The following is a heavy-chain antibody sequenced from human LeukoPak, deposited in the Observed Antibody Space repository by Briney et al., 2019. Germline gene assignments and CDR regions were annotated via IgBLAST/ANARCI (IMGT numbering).Heavy chain of an antibody. V-gene: IGHV4-39*01. D-gene: IGHD2-2*01. CDR2: IYYSGST. CDR1: GGSISSSSYY. Sequence: PSETLSLTCTISGGSISSSSYYWGWIRQPPGKGLEWIGSIYYSGSTYYNPSLKSRVTISVDTSKNQFPLKLSSVTAADTAVYSCARPSPYCSSTSCPDGYYYMDVWGKGTTVTVSS. CDR3: ARPSPYCSSTSCPDGYYYMDV. J-gene: IGHJ6*03.